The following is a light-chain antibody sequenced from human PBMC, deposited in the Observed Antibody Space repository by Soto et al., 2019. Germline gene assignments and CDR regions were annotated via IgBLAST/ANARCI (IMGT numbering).Light chain of an antibody. J-gene: IGKJ1*01. CDR2: KAS. Sequence: DIQMTQSPSTLSASVGDRVTITCRASQNINSWLAWYQQKPGKAPKLLIHKASSLQSGVPSRFSGSGSGTEFTLTISSLQPDDFATYYCQQYNSYSPTWTFGQGTKVDIK. CDR1: QNINSW. CDR3: QQYNSYSPTWT. V-gene: IGKV1-5*03.